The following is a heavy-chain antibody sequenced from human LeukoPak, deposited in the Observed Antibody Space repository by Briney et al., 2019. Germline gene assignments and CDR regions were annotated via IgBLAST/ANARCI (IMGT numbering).Heavy chain of an antibody. V-gene: IGHV3-30-3*01. CDR3: ARDCSGGSCSPAYYYYGMDV. D-gene: IGHD2-15*01. Sequence: GGSLRLSCAASGFTFSSYAMHWVRQAPGKGLEWVAVISYDGSNKYYADSVKGRFTISRDNSKNTLYLQMNSLRAEDTAVYYCARDCSGGSCSPAYYYYGMDVWGQGTTVTVSS. CDR2: ISYDGSNK. J-gene: IGHJ6*02. CDR1: GFTFSSYA.